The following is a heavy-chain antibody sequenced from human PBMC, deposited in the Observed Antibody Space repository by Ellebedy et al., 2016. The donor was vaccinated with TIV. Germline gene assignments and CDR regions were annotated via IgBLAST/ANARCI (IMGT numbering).Heavy chain of an antibody. Sequence: GGSLRLSXEVSGFTFSNYGMHWIRQAPGKGLEWVAVISKDGDYQRYGDIVKGRFTISRDNSKNTLYLQMDSLTAEDSGFYYCAKEVHIVGAHWGQGTLVTVSS. V-gene: IGHV3-30*06. D-gene: IGHD2-21*01. J-gene: IGHJ4*02. CDR1: GFTFSNYG. CDR2: ISKDGDYQ. CDR3: AKEVHIVGAH.